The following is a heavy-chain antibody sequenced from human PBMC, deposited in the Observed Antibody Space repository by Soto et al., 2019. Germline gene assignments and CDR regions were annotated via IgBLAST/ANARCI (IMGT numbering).Heavy chain of an antibody. Sequence: AASVKVSCKTSGYTFTGYYIHWVRQAPGQGLEWVGIINPNDGATTYAQRFQGRVTMTRDTSTGTVYMELSSLRSEDTAVYYCARRVRVGSPDIFLSPPMDYWGQGTLVTVSS. D-gene: IGHD3-9*01. V-gene: IGHV1-46*01. CDR2: INPNDGAT. CDR1: GYTFTGYY. J-gene: IGHJ4*02. CDR3: ARRVRVGSPDIFLSPPMDY.